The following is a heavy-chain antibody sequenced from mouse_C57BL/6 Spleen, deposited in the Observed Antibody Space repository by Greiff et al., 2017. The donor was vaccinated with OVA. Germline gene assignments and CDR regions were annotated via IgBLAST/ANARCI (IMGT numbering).Heavy chain of an antibody. CDR2: IYPGDGDT. Sequence: VQLQQSGAELVKPGASVKISCKASGYAFSSYWMNWVKQRPGKGLEWIGQIYPGDGDTNYNGKFKGKATLTADKSSSTAYMQLSSLTSEDSAVYFCARGTAQARGYFDYWGQGTTLTFSS. V-gene: IGHV1-80*01. D-gene: IGHD3-2*02. J-gene: IGHJ2*01. CDR1: GYAFSSYW. CDR3: ARGTAQARGYFDY.